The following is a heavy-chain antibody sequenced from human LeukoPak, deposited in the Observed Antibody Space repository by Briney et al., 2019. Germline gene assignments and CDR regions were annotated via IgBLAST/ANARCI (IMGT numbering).Heavy chain of an antibody. V-gene: IGHV3-23*01. CDR1: GFTFSSYA. D-gene: IGHD3-9*01. CDR3: AKDGLRYFDWLLYFDY. J-gene: IGHJ4*02. Sequence: PGGSLRVSCAASGFTFSSYAMSWVRQAPGKGLEWVSAISGSGGSTYYADSVKGRFTISRDNSKNTLYLQMNSLRAEDTAVYYCAKDGLRYFDWLLYFDYWGQGTLVTVSS. CDR2: ISGSGGST.